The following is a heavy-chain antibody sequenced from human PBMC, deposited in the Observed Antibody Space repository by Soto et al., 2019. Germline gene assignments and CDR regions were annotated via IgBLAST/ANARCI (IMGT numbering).Heavy chain of an antibody. CDR1: GGSISSSSYY. V-gene: IGHV4-39*01. CDR2: IYYSGIT. CDR3: ARNRNYYYYGMDV. J-gene: IGHJ6*02. Sequence: PSETLSLTCTVSGGSISSSSYYWGWIRQPPGRGLEWIGSIYYSGITYYSASVKSRVTISIDTSKNQFSLKLSSVTAADTVVYYCARNRNYYYYGMDVWGQGTTVTVSS.